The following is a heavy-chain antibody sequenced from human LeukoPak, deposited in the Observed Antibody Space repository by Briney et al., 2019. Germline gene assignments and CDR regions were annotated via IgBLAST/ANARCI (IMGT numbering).Heavy chain of an antibody. V-gene: IGHV3-53*05. CDR3: AKDHFPYRALCTFDY. Sequence: QPGGSLRLSCAASGFTVSSNYMSWVRQAPGKGLEWVSVIYSGGSTYYADSVKGRFTISRDNSKNTLYLQMNSLRAEDTAVYYCAKDHFPYRALCTFDYWGQGTLVTVSS. CDR2: IYSGGST. CDR1: GFTVSSNY. D-gene: IGHD3-3*02. J-gene: IGHJ4*02.